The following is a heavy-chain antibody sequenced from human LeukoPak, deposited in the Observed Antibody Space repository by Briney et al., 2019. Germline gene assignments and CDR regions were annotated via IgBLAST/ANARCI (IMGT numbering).Heavy chain of an antibody. CDR3: ARGGSSFHWYYYDSLGYYHSFDY. CDR2: IYTSGST. CDR1: GGSISSGSYY. J-gene: IGHJ4*02. Sequence: SKTLSLTCTVSGGSISSGSYYWNWIRQPAGKGLEWIGRIYTSGSTNCNPSLKSRVTISVDTSKNQFSLKLNSVTAADTAVYYCARGGSSFHWYYYDSLGYYHSFDYWSQGTLVTVSS. V-gene: IGHV4-61*02. D-gene: IGHD3-22*01.